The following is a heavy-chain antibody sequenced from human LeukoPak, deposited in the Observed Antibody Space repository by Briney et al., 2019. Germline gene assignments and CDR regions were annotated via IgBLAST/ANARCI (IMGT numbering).Heavy chain of an antibody. CDR3: ARALPSNYYYYMDV. D-gene: IGHD4-11*01. V-gene: IGHV1-8*01. J-gene: IGHJ6*03. CDR1: GYTFTSYD. CDR2: MNPNSGNT. Sequence: ASVKVSCKASGYTFTSYDINWVRQATGQGLEWMGWMNPNSGNTGYAQKFQGRVTMTRNTSISTAYMELSSLRSEATAVYYCARALPSNYYYYMDVWGKGTTVTISS.